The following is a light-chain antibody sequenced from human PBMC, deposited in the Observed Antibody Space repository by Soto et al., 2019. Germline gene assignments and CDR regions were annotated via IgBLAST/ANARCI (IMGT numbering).Light chain of an antibody. CDR3: QQYDNWPPLT. Sequence: EIVMTQSTVTLSVSPGERATLSCRASQSVRRNLAWYQQKPGQAPRLLISGASTRATGIPARFSGSGSGTEFTLTISSLQSEDFAVYYCQQYDNWPPLTFGGGTKVDIK. CDR1: QSVRRN. V-gene: IGKV3-15*01. CDR2: GAS. J-gene: IGKJ4*01.